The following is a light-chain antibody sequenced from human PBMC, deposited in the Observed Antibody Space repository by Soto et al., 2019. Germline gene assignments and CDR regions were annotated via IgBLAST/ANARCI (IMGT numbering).Light chain of an antibody. Sequence: EIVMTQSPATLSVSPGESGTLSCRASQSVNTNLAWYQQTPGQAPRLLIFDASARATGIPARFSGSGSGTEFTLTISSLQSEYFAVYYCQQYDNWLGTFGQGTKVEVK. CDR1: QSVNTN. CDR2: DAS. J-gene: IGKJ1*01. CDR3: QQYDNWLGT. V-gene: IGKV3D-15*01.